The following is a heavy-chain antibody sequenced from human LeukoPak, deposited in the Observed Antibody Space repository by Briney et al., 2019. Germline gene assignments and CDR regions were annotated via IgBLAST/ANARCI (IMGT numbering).Heavy chain of an antibody. V-gene: IGHV3-33*01. CDR2: IWYDGSNK. CDR3: ARDKLGRGVITATIDY. D-gene: IGHD3-10*01. CDR1: GCTYSSYG. J-gene: IGHJ4*02. Sequence: GRSVRLSCAASGCTYSSYGMHWVRQAPGKGLEWVAVIWYDGSNKYYADSVKGRFTISRDNSKNTLYLQMNSLRAEDTAVYYCARDKLGRGVITATIDYWGQGTLVTVSS.